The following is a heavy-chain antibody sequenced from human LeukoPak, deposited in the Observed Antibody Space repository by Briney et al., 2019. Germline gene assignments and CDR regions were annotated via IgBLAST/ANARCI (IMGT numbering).Heavy chain of an antibody. CDR3: ARGASSSFDY. J-gene: IGHJ4*02. CDR2: IWYDGSNK. D-gene: IGHD6-13*01. CDR1: GFTVSSNY. V-gene: IGHV3-33*08. Sequence: GGSLRLSCAASGFTVSSNYMTWVRQAPGKGLEWVAVIWYDGSNKYYADSVKGRFTISRDNSKNTLYLQMNSLRAEDTAVYYCARGASSSFDYWGQGTLVTVSS.